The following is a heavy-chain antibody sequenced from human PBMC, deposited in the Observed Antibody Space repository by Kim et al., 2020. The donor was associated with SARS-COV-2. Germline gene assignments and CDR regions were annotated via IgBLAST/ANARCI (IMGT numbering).Heavy chain of an antibody. J-gene: IGHJ4*01. CDR3: AGALGH. CDR2: IYTSGRT. Sequence: SETLSLTCTVSGDSLSSDYWSWNRQPAGKGLEWIGRIYTSGRTTYNPSFQSRVTITVAMPTNQFSLMLISVTTADTAVYYCAGALGHWGQGTLVTVSS. D-gene: IGHD2-15*01. CDR1: GDSLSSDY. V-gene: IGHV4-4*07.